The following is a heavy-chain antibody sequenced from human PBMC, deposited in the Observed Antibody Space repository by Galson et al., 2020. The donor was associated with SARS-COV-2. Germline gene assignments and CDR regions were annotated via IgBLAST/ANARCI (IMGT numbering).Heavy chain of an antibody. CDR1: GFPFSSYS. Sequence: GGSLRPSFAASGFPFSSYSMNWARQAPGKGLEWVPSISSSSRYIYYADSVKGRFTISRDNAKNSLYLQMNSLRAEDTAVYYCARDQGSSWYFSQSFDYWGQGTLVTVSS. D-gene: IGHD6-13*01. CDR3: ARDQGSSWYFSQSFDY. V-gene: IGHV3-21*01. J-gene: IGHJ4*02. CDR2: ISSSSRYI.